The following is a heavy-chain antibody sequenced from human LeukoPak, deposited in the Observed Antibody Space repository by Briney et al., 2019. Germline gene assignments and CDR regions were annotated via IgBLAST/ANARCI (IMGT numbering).Heavy chain of an antibody. J-gene: IGHJ4*02. CDR1: GGSIRSYY. D-gene: IGHD3-22*01. Sequence: SETLSLTCTVSGGSIRSYYWSWIRQPAGKGLEWIGRIYSSGSTNYNPSLKSRVTISVDTSKNQFSLKLSSVTAADTAVYYCARGDSSGYYRMYYFDYWGQGTLVTVSS. CDR3: ARGDSSGYYRMYYFDY. CDR2: IYSSGST. V-gene: IGHV4-4*07.